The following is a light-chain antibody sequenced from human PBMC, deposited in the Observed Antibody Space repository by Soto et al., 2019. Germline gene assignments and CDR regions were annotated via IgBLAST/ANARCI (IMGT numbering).Light chain of an antibody. Sequence: DIVMTQSTDSLAVSLGERATINCKSSQSVLYSSNNQRYLSWFQQKPGQPPKLLIYWASNRESGVPDRFSGSGSGTDFTLSISSLQAGDVAVYYCQQYYSTPLTFGGGTKVEIK. V-gene: IGKV4-1*01. J-gene: IGKJ4*01. CDR1: QSVLYSSNNQRY. CDR2: WAS. CDR3: QQYYSTPLT.